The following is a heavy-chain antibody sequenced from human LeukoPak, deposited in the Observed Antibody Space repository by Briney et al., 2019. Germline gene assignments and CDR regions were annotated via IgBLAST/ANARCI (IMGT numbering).Heavy chain of an antibody. CDR2: IIPIFGTA. CDR1: GGTFSSYA. CDR3: ARSGYSYGYHYRLPFDY. J-gene: IGHJ4*02. D-gene: IGHD5-18*01. V-gene: IGHV1-69*01. Sequence: ASVKVSCKASGGTFSSYAISWVRQAPGQGLEWMGGIIPIFGTANYAQKFQGRVTITADESTSTAYMELSSLRSEDTAVYYCARSGYSYGYHYRLPFDYWGQGTLVTVSS.